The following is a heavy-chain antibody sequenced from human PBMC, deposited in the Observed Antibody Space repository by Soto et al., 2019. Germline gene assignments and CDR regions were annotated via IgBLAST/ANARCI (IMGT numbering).Heavy chain of an antibody. CDR3: ARAPLLWFGELLGGDY. J-gene: IGHJ4*02. CDR2: IWYDGSNK. Sequence: QVQLVESGGGVVQPGRSLRLSCAASGFTFSSYGMHWVRQAPGKGLEWVAVIWYDGSNKYYADSVKGRFTISRDNSKNTLYLQMNSLRAEHTAVYYCARAPLLWFGELLGGDYWGQGTLVTVSS. D-gene: IGHD3-10*01. V-gene: IGHV3-33*01. CDR1: GFTFSSYG.